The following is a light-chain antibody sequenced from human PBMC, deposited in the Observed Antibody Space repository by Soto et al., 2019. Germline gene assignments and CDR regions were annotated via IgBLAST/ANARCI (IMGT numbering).Light chain of an antibody. Sequence: EVVMTQSPATLSVSPGERATLSCRASQSVSSNLAWYQQKPGQAPRLLIYGVSTRATGIPARFSGSESGTEFTLTISSLKSEDVAVYYCKQYNDWPFTFGPGTKVDIK. J-gene: IGKJ3*01. CDR3: KQYNDWPFT. CDR1: QSVSSN. V-gene: IGKV3-15*01. CDR2: GVS.